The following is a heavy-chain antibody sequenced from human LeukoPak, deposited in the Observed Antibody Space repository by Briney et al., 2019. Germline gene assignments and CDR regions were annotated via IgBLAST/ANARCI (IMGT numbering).Heavy chain of an antibody. D-gene: IGHD5-18*01. CDR2: ISAYNGNT. CDR1: GYTFTSYG. Sequence: ASVKVSCKASGYTFTSYGISWVRQAPGQGLEWMGWISAYNGNTNYAQKLQGRVTMTTDTSTSTAYMELRSLRSDDTAVYYCARDLAPRYNYGFDYWGQGTLVTVSS. CDR3: ARDLAPRYNYGFDY. J-gene: IGHJ4*02. V-gene: IGHV1-18*01.